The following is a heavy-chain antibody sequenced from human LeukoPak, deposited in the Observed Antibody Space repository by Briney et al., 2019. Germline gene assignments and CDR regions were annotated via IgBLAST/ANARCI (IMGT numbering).Heavy chain of an antibody. J-gene: IGHJ6*02. CDR2: INHSGST. CDR1: GGSFSGYY. Sequence: SETLSLTCAVYGGSFSGYYWSWIRQPPGKRLEWIGEINHSGSTNYNPSLKSRVTISVDTSKNQFSLKLSSVTAADTAVYYCARGRCSSTSCYASYYYGMDVWGQGTTVTVSS. D-gene: IGHD2-2*01. V-gene: IGHV4-34*01. CDR3: ARGRCSSTSCYASYYYGMDV.